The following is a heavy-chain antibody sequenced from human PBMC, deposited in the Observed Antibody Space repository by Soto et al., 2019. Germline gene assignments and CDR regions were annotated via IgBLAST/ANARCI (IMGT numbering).Heavy chain of an antibody. V-gene: IGHV3-21*01. J-gene: IGHJ6*02. CDR3: ATLGGYCAGGSCFPNYYGLDV. CDR2: ISSSSRYI. D-gene: IGHD2-15*01. CDR1: ELTFSAYS. Sequence: EVQLVESGGGLVKPGGSLRLSCAASELTFSAYSMNWVRQAPGKGLEWVSSISSSSRYIYYADSVKGRFTISRDNAKNSLSLQMNNLRADDTAVYYCATLGGYCAGGSCFPNYYGLDVWGQGTTVTVSS.